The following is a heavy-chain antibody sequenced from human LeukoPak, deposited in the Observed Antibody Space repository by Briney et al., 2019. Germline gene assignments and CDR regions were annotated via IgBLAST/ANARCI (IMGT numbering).Heavy chain of an antibody. Sequence: PGGSLRLSCAASGFTFSSYAMHWVRQAPGKGLEWVAVISYDGSNKYYADSVKGRFTISRDNAKNSLYLQMNSLRAEDTAVYYCARGRYQLKQGFDPWGQGTLVTVSS. CDR3: ARGRYQLKQGFDP. V-gene: IGHV3-30-3*01. CDR1: GFTFSSYA. D-gene: IGHD2-2*01. J-gene: IGHJ5*02. CDR2: ISYDGSNK.